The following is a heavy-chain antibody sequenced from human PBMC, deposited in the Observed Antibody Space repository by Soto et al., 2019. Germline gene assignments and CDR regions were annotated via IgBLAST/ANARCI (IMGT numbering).Heavy chain of an antibody. CDR3: ARVVPGAEAWFGP. CDR1: GYTFSKYG. V-gene: IGHV1-18*01. J-gene: IGHJ5*02. Sequence: ASVKVSCKTSGYTFSKYGITWVRQAPGQPLEWLGWISLYSDGTNYAQKFQGRVSMTTDTSTTTAYMELRSLRSDDTAVYYCARVVPGAEAWFGPWGQGTLVTVSS. CDR2: ISLYSDGT. D-gene: IGHD2-2*01.